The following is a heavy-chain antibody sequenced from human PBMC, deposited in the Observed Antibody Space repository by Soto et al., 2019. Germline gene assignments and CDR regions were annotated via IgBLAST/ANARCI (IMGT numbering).Heavy chain of an antibody. Sequence: ASAKVSCKASGYTFTSYGISWVRQAPGQGLEWMGWISAYNGNTNYAQKLQGRVTMTTDTSTSTAYMELRSLRSDDTAVYYCARLVKGYSNTNYGMDVWGQGTTVTVSS. CDR1: GYTFTSYG. CDR3: ARLVKGYSNTNYGMDV. J-gene: IGHJ6*02. D-gene: IGHD6-13*01. CDR2: ISAYNGNT. V-gene: IGHV1-18*04.